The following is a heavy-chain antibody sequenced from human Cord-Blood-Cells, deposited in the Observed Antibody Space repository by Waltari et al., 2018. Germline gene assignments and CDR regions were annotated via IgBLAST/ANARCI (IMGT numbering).Heavy chain of an antibody. J-gene: IGHJ5*02. D-gene: IGHD3-3*01. Sequence: QVQLQESGPGLVKPSGTLSLTCAVSGGSISSSNWWSWVRQPPGQGLGWIGEIYHSGSTNYNPSLKSRVTISVDKSKNQFSLKLSSVTAADTAVYYCARVPKKYYDFWSGYYTRNWFDPWGQGTLVTVSS. V-gene: IGHV4-4*02. CDR3: ARVPKKYYDFWSGYYTRNWFDP. CDR2: IYHSGST. CDR1: GGSISSSNW.